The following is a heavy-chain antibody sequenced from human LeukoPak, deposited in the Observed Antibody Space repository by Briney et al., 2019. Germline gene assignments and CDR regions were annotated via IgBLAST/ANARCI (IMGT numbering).Heavy chain of an antibody. CDR3: ARDPYNGGGYGAFDI. CDR1: GFTFSSYW. J-gene: IGHJ3*02. Sequence: GGSLRLSCAASGFTFSSYWMSWVRQAPGKGLEWVANIKQDGSEQAYVGSVKGRFTISRNNAQNSLYLQMSSLRAEDTAMYYCARDPYNGGGYGAFDIWGQGTMVTVSS. D-gene: IGHD3-22*01. CDR2: IKQDGSEQ. V-gene: IGHV3-7*01.